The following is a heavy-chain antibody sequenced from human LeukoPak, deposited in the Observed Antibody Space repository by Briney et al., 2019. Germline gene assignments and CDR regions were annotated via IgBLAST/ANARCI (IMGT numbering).Heavy chain of an antibody. J-gene: IGHJ4*02. CDR2: IKDDGSEI. CDR1: GFTFRNYW. CDR3: AGPKHSSTYPYYFDY. D-gene: IGHD2/OR15-2a*01. V-gene: IGHV3-7*01. Sequence: GGSLRLSCVASGFTFRNYWMSWVRQAPGKGLESLEWVANIKDDGSEIYYIDSVKGRFAVSRDNAKNTLYLQMNSLRTEDTAVYFCAGPKHSSTYPYYFDYWGQGTLVTVSS.